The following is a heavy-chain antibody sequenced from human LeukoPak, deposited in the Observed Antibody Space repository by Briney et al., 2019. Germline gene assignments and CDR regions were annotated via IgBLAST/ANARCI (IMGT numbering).Heavy chain of an antibody. Sequence: GGSLSFSCEPLESTFTSYPMTWVRQAQGKGLEWVSAISGSGGSTYYADSVKGRFTISRDNSKNTLYLQMNSLRAEDTAVYYCATLRIVRYWGQGTLVTVSS. CDR2: ISGSGGST. CDR3: ATLRIVRY. V-gene: IGHV3-23*01. D-gene: IGHD2-15*01. J-gene: IGHJ4*02. CDR1: ESTFTSYP.